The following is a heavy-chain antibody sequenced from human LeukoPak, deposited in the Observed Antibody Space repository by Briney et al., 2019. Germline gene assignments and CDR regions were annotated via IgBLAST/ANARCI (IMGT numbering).Heavy chain of an antibody. Sequence: GASVKVSCKASGYTFTKSYIHWVRQAPGQRLEWMGLINPGGDNTNYAQNFQGRVTMTSDTSARTVYMELRSLRSDDTAVYYCARGLSTELYYYDSSGYRYWGQGTLVTVSS. CDR3: ARGLSTELYYYDSSGYRY. CDR1: GYTFTKSY. CDR2: INPGGDNT. V-gene: IGHV1-46*01. J-gene: IGHJ4*02. D-gene: IGHD3-22*01.